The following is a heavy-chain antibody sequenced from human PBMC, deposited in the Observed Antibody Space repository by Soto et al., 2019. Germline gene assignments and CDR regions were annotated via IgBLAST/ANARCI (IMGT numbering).Heavy chain of an antibody. Sequence: EVQILQSGGGLEQPGGSLRLSCAASGFTFSNYAMSWIRQAPGKGLEWVSTIRVTGNTYYADSVRGRFATSRDNSENTLYLQTSSLRAEDTAVYYCAKQQMGVIQALDYWGQGTLVTVSS. V-gene: IGHV3-23*01. CDR2: IRVTGNT. D-gene: IGHD1-26*01. CDR3: AKQQMGVIQALDY. CDR1: GFTFSNYA. J-gene: IGHJ4*02.